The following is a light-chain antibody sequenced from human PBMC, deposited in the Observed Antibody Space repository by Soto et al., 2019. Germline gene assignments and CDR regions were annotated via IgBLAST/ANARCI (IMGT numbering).Light chain of an antibody. CDR2: GAS. J-gene: IGKJ4*01. Sequence: EIVLTQSPGTLSLSPGERATLSCRASQSVSSSYLAWYQHKPGQAPRLLIYGASSRATGIPDRFSGSGSGTAFTLTISRLEPEDFAVYYCQQYGGSPRTFGGGTKVEIK. CDR1: QSVSSSY. CDR3: QQYGGSPRT. V-gene: IGKV3-20*01.